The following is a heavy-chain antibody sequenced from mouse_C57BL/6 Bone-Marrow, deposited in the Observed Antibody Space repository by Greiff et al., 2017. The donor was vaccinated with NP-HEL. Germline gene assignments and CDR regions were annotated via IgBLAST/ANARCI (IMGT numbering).Heavy chain of an antibody. V-gene: IGHV10-1*01. J-gene: IGHJ4*01. CDR3: VRGDYDYDECYAMDY. CDR2: IRSKSNNYAT. D-gene: IGHD2-4*01. CDR1: GFSFNTYA. Sequence: DVMLVESGGGLVQPKGSLKLSCAASGFSFNTYAMNWVRQAPGKGLEWVARIRSKSNNYATYYADSVKDRFTISRDDSESMLYLQMNNLKTEDTAMYYCVRGDYDYDECYAMDYWGQGTSVTVSS.